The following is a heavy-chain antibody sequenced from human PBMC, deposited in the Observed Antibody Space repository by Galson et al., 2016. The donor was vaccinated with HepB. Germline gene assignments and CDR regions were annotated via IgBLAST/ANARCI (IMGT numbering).Heavy chain of an antibody. D-gene: IGHD2-21*02. CDR1: GFTFNSYS. J-gene: IGHJ6*02. Sequence: FLRLSCAASGFTFNSYSMNWVRQAPGKGLEWVSFISSSSTYIYYADSVKGRFTISRDNAKNSLYLQMNSLRAEDTAVYFCARDHPLTALYGVDVWGQGTTVTVSS. V-gene: IGHV3-21*01. CDR3: ARDHPLTALYGVDV. CDR2: ISSSSTYI.